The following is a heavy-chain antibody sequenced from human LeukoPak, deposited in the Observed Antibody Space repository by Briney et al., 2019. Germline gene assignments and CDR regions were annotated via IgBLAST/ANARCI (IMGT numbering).Heavy chain of an antibody. CDR2: IYTSGST. CDR1: GGSISSGRYY. CDR3: ARGPYCSSISCPYNWFDP. J-gene: IGHJ5*02. Sequence: SETLSLTCTVSGGSISSGRYYWSWIRQPAGKGLEWIGRIYTSGSTNYNPSLKSRVTISVDTSKNQFSLKLSSVTAADTAVYYCARGPYCSSISCPYNWFDPWGQGTLVTVSS. D-gene: IGHD2-2*01. V-gene: IGHV4-61*02.